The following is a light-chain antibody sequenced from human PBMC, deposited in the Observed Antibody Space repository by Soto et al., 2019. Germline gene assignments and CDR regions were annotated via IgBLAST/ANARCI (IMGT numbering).Light chain of an antibody. CDR1: NSNIGSKG. J-gene: IGLJ2*01. V-gene: IGLV1-44*01. Sequence: QSVPIQPPSASGTPGQRVTISCSGSNSNIGSKGVDWYQQFPGTAPKCVIYYNDQRPSGVPDRFSGSKSGTSASLAISGLQSEDEADYYCAAWDASLNAVLFGGGTKLTVL. CDR3: AAWDASLNAVL. CDR2: YND.